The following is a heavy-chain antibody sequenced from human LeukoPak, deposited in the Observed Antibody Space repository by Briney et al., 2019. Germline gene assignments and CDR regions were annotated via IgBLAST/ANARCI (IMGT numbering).Heavy chain of an antibody. CDR2: INHSGST. J-gene: IGHJ5*02. V-gene: IGHV4-34*01. Sequence: SETLSLTCAVYGGSFSGYYRSWIHQPPGKGLEWIGEINHSGSTNYNPSLKSRVTISVDTSKNQFSLKLSSVTAADTAVYYCAREVTMTTVTSNWFDPWGQGTLVTVSS. CDR3: AREVTMTTVTSNWFDP. CDR1: GGSFSGYY. D-gene: IGHD4-11*01.